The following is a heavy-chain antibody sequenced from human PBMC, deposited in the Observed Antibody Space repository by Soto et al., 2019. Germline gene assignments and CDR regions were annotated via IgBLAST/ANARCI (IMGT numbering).Heavy chain of an antibody. CDR3: TTDLPGGPAHY. V-gene: IGHV3-15*07. Sequence: GGSLRLSYAASGFTFTNAWMTWVRQAPGKGLEWVGRIKSKPDGGTTDYGAPVKGRFTISRDDSKNTLYLQMSGLKTEDTAMYFCTTDLPGGPAHYWGQGTRVTVSS. CDR2: IKSKPDGGTT. CDR1: GFTFTNAW. D-gene: IGHD3-10*01. J-gene: IGHJ4*02.